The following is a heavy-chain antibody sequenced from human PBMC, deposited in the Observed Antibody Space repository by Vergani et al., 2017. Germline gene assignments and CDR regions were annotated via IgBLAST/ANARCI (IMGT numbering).Heavy chain of an antibody. V-gene: IGHV3-7*01. D-gene: IGHD6-6*01. J-gene: IGHJ6*03. CDR1: GFTFSSYW. CDR2: IKQEGSEK. CDR3: AGASSSAGYYYYYYMDV. Sequence: EVQLVESGGGLVQPGGSLRLSCAASGFTFSSYWMSWVRQAPGKGLEWVANIKQEGSEKYYVDSVKGRFTISRDNAKNSLYLQMNSLRAEDTAVYYCAGASSSAGYYYYYYMDVWSKGTTVTVSS.